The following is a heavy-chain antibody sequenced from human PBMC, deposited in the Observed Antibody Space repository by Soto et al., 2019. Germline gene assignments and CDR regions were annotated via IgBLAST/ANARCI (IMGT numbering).Heavy chain of an antibody. CDR1: GGSISSSSYY. CDR2: IYYSGST. Sequence: SETLSLTCTVSGGSISSSSYYWGWIRQPPGKGLEWTGSIYYSGSTYYNPSLKSRVTISVDTSKNQFSLKLSSVTAADTAVYYCATGPYDFWSGYYTVGNWFDPWGQGTLVTVSS. D-gene: IGHD3-3*01. CDR3: ATGPYDFWSGYYTVGNWFDP. J-gene: IGHJ5*02. V-gene: IGHV4-39*01.